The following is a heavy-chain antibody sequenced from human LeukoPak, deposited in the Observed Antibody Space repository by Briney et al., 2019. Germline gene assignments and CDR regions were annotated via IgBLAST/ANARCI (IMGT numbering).Heavy chain of an antibody. CDR3: ARDKIVGATNLDY. D-gene: IGHD1-26*01. V-gene: IGHV3-7*01. Sequence: GGSLRLSCAASGFTFSSYWMSWVRQAPGKGLEWVANIKQDGSEKYYADSVKARFAISRDNAKNSLYLQMNSLRAEDTAVYYCARDKIVGATNLDYWGQGTLVTVSS. J-gene: IGHJ4*02. CDR1: GFTFSSYW. CDR2: IKQDGSEK.